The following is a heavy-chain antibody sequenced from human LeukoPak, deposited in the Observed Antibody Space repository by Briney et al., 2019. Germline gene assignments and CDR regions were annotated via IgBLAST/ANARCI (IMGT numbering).Heavy chain of an antibody. CDR3: ARDRNAARTPYYFDN. D-gene: IGHD1-1*01. CDR2: IHSDGRST. CDR1: GFTFGDYA. J-gene: IGHJ4*02. Sequence: GGSLRLSCAASGFTFGDYAMHWVRQAPGKGLVWVSRIHSDGRSTSYADSVKGRFTISRDNAKNTLYLRMNSLGADDTAIYYCARDRNAARTPYYFDNWGQGTLVTVSS. V-gene: IGHV3-74*01.